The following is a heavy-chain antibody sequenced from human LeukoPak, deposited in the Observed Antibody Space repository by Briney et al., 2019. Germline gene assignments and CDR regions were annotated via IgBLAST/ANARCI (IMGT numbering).Heavy chain of an antibody. D-gene: IGHD2-2*02. CDR2: IYYSGNT. J-gene: IGHJ5*02. CDR3: ARDLGFCSSTSCYSWFDP. V-gene: IGHV4-59*01. Sequence: PETLSLTCTVSGGSISSYYWSWIRQPPGKGLEWIGYIYYSGNTNYNPSLKSRVTISVDTSKNQFSLKLSSVTAADTAVYYCARDLGFCSSTSCYSWFDPWGQGTLVTVSS. CDR1: GGSISSYY.